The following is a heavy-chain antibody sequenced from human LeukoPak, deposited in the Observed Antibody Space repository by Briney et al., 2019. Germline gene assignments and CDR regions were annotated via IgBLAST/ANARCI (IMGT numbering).Heavy chain of an antibody. CDR1: GFTFSSYA. CDR3: AKDFRIGYSAHFDY. D-gene: IGHD2-21*01. CDR2: ISYDGSNK. Sequence: GGSLRLSCAASGFTFSSYAMHWVRQAPGKGLEWVAVISYDGSNKYYADSVKGRFTISRDNSKNTLYLQMDSLRGENTAVYYCAKDFRIGYSAHFDYWGQGALVTVSS. J-gene: IGHJ4*02. V-gene: IGHV3-30-3*01.